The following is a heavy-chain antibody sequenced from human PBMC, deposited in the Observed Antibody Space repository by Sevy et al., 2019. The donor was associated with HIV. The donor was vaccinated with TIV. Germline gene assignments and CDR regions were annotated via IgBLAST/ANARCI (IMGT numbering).Heavy chain of an antibody. Sequence: ASVKVSCKASGYTFTSYAMNWVRQAPGQGLEWMGWINTNTGNPTYAQGFTGRFVFSLDTSVSTAYLQISSLKAEDTAGYYCARRAMGYYDFWSGYDPRHGMDVWGQGTSVTVSS. CDR2: INTNTGNP. J-gene: IGHJ6*02. CDR3: ARRAMGYYDFWSGYDPRHGMDV. CDR1: GYTFTSYA. V-gene: IGHV7-4-1*02. D-gene: IGHD3-3*01.